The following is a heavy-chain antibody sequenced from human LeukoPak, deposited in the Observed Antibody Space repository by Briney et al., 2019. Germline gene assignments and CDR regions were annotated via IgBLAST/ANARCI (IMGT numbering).Heavy chain of an antibody. Sequence: SETLSLTCTVSGGSVSSGSYYWSWIRQPPGKGLKGIGYIYYSGSTNYNPSLKRRVTISVDTSKNQFSLQLSSVAAADTAVDYCARVGGSGSYWGKLYYYYGMDVWGKGTTVTVSS. V-gene: IGHV4-61*01. D-gene: IGHD3-10*01. CDR2: IYYSGST. CDR1: GGSVSSGSYY. J-gene: IGHJ6*04. CDR3: ARVGGSGSYWGKLYYYYGMDV.